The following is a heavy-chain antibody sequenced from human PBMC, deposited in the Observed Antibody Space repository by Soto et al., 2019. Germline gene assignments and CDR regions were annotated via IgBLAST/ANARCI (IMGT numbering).Heavy chain of an antibody. CDR2: IYHSGST. CDR3: ARDPLTDYYDSSGTFDY. CDR1: GGSISSGGYS. J-gene: IGHJ4*02. Sequence: SETLSLTCAVSGGSISSGGYSWSWIRQPPGKGLEWIGYIYHSGSTYYNPSLKSRVTISVDRSKNQFSLKLSSVTAADTAVYYCARDPLTDYYDSSGTFDYWGQGTLVTVSS. V-gene: IGHV4-30-2*01. D-gene: IGHD3-22*01.